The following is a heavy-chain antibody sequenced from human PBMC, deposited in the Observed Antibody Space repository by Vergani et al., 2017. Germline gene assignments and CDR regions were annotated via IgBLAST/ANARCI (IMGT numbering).Heavy chain of an antibody. CDR2: IKSKTDGGTT. CDR1: GFTLSSYG. CDR3: TTDTSDYYDSSGPYWYFDL. J-gene: IGHJ2*01. Sequence: VQLVESGGGVVQPGRSLRLSCVASGFTLSSYGMHWVRQAPGKGLEWVGRIKSKTDGGTTDYAAPVKGRFTISRDDSKNTLYLQMNSLKTEDTAVYYCTTDTSDYYDSSGPYWYFDLWGRGTLVTVSS. V-gene: IGHV3-15*01. D-gene: IGHD3-22*01.